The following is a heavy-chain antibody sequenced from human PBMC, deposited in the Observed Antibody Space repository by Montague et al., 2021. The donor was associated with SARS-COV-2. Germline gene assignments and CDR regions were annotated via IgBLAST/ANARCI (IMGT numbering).Heavy chain of an antibody. D-gene: IGHD6-13*01. CDR2: TYYRSKWYY. J-gene: IGHJ4*02. CDR3: ARDPRYSLSWSFDY. V-gene: IGHV6-1*01. Sequence: CAISGDSVSSNTAARNWIRQSPSSRPVWLGGTYYRSKWYYEYAVSVQSRMTISPDTSKNQFSLQLSSVTPEDSTVYYCARDPRYSLSWSFDYWGQGTLVTVSS. CDR1: GDSVSSNTAA.